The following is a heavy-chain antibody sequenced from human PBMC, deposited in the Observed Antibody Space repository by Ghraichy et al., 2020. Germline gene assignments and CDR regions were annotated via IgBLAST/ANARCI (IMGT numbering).Heavy chain of an antibody. CDR1: GFTFSTYH. Sequence: GGSLRLSCAASGFTFSTYHMHWVRQTPGKGLEWVAVISSDGSKIYYADSVKGRFTISRDNSKNTVYLQMNSLSTEDTAIYYCAKDANIGYDDYWGQGTLVTVSS. CDR2: ISSDGSKI. CDR3: AKDANIGYDDY. V-gene: IGHV3-30*18. D-gene: IGHD5-12*01. J-gene: IGHJ4*02.